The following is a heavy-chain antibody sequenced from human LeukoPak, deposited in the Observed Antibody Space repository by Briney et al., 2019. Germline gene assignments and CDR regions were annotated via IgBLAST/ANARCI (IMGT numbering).Heavy chain of an antibody. CDR2: INPSGGST. D-gene: IGHD3-16*01. Sequence: ASVKVSCKASGYTFTSYYMHWVRQAPGQGLEWMGIINPSGGSTSYAQKFQGRVTMTRDMSTSTVYMELSSLRSEDTAVYYCARDAMLRWYIDLWGRGTLVTVSS. CDR3: ARDAMLRWYIDL. V-gene: IGHV1-46*01. CDR1: GYTFTSYY. J-gene: IGHJ2*01.